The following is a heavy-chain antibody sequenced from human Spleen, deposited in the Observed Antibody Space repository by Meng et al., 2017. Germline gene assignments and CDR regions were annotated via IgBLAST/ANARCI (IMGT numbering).Heavy chain of an antibody. CDR1: AGSISSGDYY. Sequence: QLQLQESGPGLVKPSETLSLTCTVSAGSISSGDYYWSWIRQPPGKGLEWIGYIYYSGSTYYNPSLKSRVTISVDTSKIQFSLKLSSVTAADTAVYYCARLIYSHGGFDSWGQGTLVTVSS. D-gene: IGHD5-18*01. CDR2: IYYSGST. CDR3: ARLIYSHGGFDS. J-gene: IGHJ4*02. V-gene: IGHV4-30-4*01.